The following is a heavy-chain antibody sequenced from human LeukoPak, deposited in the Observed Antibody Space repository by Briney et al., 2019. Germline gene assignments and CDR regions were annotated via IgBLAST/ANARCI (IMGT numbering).Heavy chain of an antibody. CDR2: INDDGSIT. J-gene: IGHJ4*02. CDR3: AARDSGYVDY. CDR1: GFTFTSSW. D-gene: IGHD1-26*01. Sequence: GESLKISCVASGFTFTSSWMHWVRQAPGKGLVWVSRINDDGSITDYADSVKGRLTISRDNARNTLYLQMNSLTAEDTAVYYCAARDSGYVDYWGQGTLVIVSS. V-gene: IGHV3-74*01.